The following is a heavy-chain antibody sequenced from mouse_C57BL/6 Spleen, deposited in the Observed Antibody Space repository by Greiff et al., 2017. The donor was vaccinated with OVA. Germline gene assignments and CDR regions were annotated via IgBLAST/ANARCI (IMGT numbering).Heavy chain of an antibody. CDR3: TRYGYDGGPWFAY. V-gene: IGHV1-15*01. J-gene: IGHJ3*01. Sequence: QVQLRQSGAELVRPGASVTLSCKASGYTFTDYEMHWVKQTPVHGLEWIGAIDPETGGTAYNQKFKGKAILTADKSSSTAYMELRSLTSEDSAVYYCTRYGYDGGPWFAYWGQGTLVTVSA. CDR1: GYTFTDYE. CDR2: IDPETGGT. D-gene: IGHD2-2*01.